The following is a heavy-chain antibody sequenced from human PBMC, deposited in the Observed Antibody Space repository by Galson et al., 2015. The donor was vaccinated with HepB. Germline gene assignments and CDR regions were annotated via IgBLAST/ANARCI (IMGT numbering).Heavy chain of an antibody. Sequence: TLSLTCTVSGGSITGYYWSWIRQPPGKGLEWIGYLFYSGRNTYNPSLFSRVTISADTSKKQFSLKLTSVTAADTAVYYCARSRDGYNGEDYFDYWGQGILVTVSS. CDR2: LFYSGRN. J-gene: IGHJ4*02. D-gene: IGHD5-24*01. CDR1: GGSITGYY. V-gene: IGHV4-59*01. CDR3: ARSRDGYNGEDYFDY.